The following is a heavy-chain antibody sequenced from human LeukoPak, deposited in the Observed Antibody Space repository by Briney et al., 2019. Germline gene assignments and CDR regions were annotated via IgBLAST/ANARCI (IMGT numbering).Heavy chain of an antibody. Sequence: SQTLSLICSISWDSVSSTSAAWNWIRQSPSRGLEWLGRTYFRSQWYSDYAVSVRGRISINADTSKNQFSLQLNSVTPEDTAIYFCARYTYTFYLDYWGQGTVVTVSS. J-gene: IGHJ4*02. CDR1: WDSVSSTSAA. CDR2: TYFRSQWYS. D-gene: IGHD2/OR15-2a*01. CDR3: ARYTYTFYLDY. V-gene: IGHV6-1*01.